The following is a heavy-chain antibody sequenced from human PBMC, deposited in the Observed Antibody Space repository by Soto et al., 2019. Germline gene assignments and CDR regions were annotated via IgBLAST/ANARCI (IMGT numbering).Heavy chain of an antibody. CDR3: ARGLYNWNAGFDY. J-gene: IGHJ4*02. Sequence: SETLSLTCTVSGGSISSYYWSWIRQPPGKGLEWIGYIYYSGSTNYNPSLESRVTMSVDTSKDQFSLTLSSVTAADTAVYYCARGLYNWNAGFDYWGQGTLVTVSS. CDR2: IYYSGST. V-gene: IGHV4-59*01. D-gene: IGHD1-20*01. CDR1: GGSISSYY.